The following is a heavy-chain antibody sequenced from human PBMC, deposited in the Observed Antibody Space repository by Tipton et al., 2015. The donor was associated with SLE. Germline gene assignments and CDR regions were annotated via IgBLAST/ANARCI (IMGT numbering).Heavy chain of an antibody. Sequence: GSLRLSCTASSFTFSSYWMHWVRQVPGKGLVWVSEIDPDGSRTNYADYVDGRFTISRDNAKNTLSLQMNSLRVDDTGVYYCASLSAPSDYWGQGTLVTVSS. CDR2: IDPDGSRT. V-gene: IGHV3-74*01. CDR3: ASLSAPSDY. CDR1: SFTFSSYW. J-gene: IGHJ4*02.